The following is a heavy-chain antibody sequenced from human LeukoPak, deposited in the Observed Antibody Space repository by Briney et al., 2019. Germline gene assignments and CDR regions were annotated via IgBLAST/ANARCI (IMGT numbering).Heavy chain of an antibody. CDR3: AKDLGSHYDILTGYYYYYGMDV. CDR1: GFTFSSYG. CDR2: ISYDGSNK. V-gene: IGHV3-30*18. Sequence: PGGSLRLSCAASGFTFSSYGMHWVRQAPGKGLEWVAVISYDGSNKYYADSVKGRFTISRDNSKNTLYLQMNSLRAEDTAVYYCAKDLGSHYDILTGYYYYYGMDVWGQGTTVTVSS. D-gene: IGHD3-9*01. J-gene: IGHJ6*02.